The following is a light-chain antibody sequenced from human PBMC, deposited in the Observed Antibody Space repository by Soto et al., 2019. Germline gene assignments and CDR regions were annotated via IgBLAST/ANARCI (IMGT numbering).Light chain of an antibody. V-gene: IGLV2-8*01. CDR3: SSYAGSKHYV. CDR1: SSDVGAYNY. Sequence: QSVLTQPPSASGSRGQSVTIFCTGTSSDVGAYNYVSWYQQHPGKAPKLLIFEVTKRPSGVPDRFSGSKSDNTASLTVSGLQAEDEADYYCSSYAGSKHYVFGTGTKVTVL. CDR2: EVT. J-gene: IGLJ1*01.